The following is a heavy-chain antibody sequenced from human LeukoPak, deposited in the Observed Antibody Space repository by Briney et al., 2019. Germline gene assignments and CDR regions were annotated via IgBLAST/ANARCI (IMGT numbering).Heavy chain of an antibody. CDR3: ANLGGDAFNI. V-gene: IGHV3-23*01. CDR2: ISGSGGST. CDR1: GFTFNSYA. D-gene: IGHD3-10*01. J-gene: IGHJ3*02. Sequence: PGGSLRLSCATSGFTFNSYAMSWVRQAPGKGLEWVSAISGSGGSTYYADSVKGRFTISRDNSKNTLYLQMNSLRAEDTAIYYCANLGGDAFNIWGQGTMVTVSS.